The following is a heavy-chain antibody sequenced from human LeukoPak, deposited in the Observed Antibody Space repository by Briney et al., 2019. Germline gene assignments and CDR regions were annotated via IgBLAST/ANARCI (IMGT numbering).Heavy chain of an antibody. CDR3: AKDFSSGWYDYYYGMDV. CDR1: GFTFSSYG. V-gene: IGHV3-30*18. Sequence: GGSLRLSCAASGFTFSSYGMHWVRQAPGKGLEWVAVISYDGSNKYYADSVKGRFTISRDNSKNTLYLQMNSLRAEDTAVYYCAKDFSSGWYDYYYGMDVWGQGTTVTVSS. CDR2: ISYDGSNK. J-gene: IGHJ6*02. D-gene: IGHD6-19*01.